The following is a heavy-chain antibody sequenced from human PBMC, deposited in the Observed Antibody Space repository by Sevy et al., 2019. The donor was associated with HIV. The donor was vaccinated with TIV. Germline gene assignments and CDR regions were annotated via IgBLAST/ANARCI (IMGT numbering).Heavy chain of an antibody. V-gene: IGHV3-7*03. CDR2: IKQDGSEK. J-gene: IGHJ4*02. CDR3: ARVDQPGGSGYSYYDFWSGYSQPRSPYFDY. CDR1: GFTFSSYW. D-gene: IGHD3-3*01. Sequence: GGSLRLSCAASGFTFSSYWMSWVRQAPGKGLEWVANIKQDGSEKYYVDSVKGRFTISRDKAKNSLYLQMNSLRAEDTAGYYVARVDQPGGSGYSYYDFWSGYSQPRSPYFDYWGQGTLVTVSS.